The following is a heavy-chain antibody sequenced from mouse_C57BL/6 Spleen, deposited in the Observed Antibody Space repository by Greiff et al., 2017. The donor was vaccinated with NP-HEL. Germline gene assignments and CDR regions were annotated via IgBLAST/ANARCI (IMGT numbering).Heavy chain of an antibody. V-gene: IGHV1-26*01. CDR2: INPNNGGT. J-gene: IGHJ1*03. D-gene: IGHD1-1*01. CDR3: VTTVVPHEDFDV. Sequence: EVQLQQSGPELVKPGASVKISCKASGYTFTDYYMNWVKQSHGKSLEWIGDINPNNGGTSSNQKFKGKATLTVDKSSCTAYMELRSLTSEDYAVYYCVTTVVPHEDFDVWGTGTTVTVSS. CDR1: GYTFTDYY.